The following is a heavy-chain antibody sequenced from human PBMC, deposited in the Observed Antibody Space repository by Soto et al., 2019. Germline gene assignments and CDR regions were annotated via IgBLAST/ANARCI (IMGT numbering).Heavy chain of an antibody. CDR2: IIPIFGTA. V-gene: IGHV1-69*01. Sequence: QVQLVQSAAEVKKPGSSVTVSCKASGRTFSSYSLNWVRQAPGQGLDWMGEIIPIFGTANYAQKFQGRVTSTADASTSTAYMARSSLRSEDTDVYYWARDGGRHSGGIDYWGQGTGVNVSS. CDR3: ARDGGRHSGGIDY. CDR1: GRTFSSYS. D-gene: IGHD1-26*01. J-gene: IGHJ4*02.